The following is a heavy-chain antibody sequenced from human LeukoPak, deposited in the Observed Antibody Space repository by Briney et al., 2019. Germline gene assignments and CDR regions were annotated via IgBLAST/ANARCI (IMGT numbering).Heavy chain of an antibody. CDR1: GFTFSDYY. Sequence: PGGSLRLSCAASGFTFSDYYMSWIRQAPGKGLEWVSYISSSSSTIYYADSVRGRFTISRDNAKNSLYLQINSLSAEDTAFYYCPRDALRVTGNYVTRWGFDPWGQGTLVTVSS. CDR3: PRDALRVTGNYVTRWGFDP. J-gene: IGHJ5*02. D-gene: IGHD3-9*01. CDR2: ISSSSSTI. V-gene: IGHV3-11*04.